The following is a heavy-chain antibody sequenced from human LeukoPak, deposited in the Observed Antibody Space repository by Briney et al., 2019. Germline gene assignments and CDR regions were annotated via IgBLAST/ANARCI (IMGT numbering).Heavy chain of an antibody. CDR1: GYTFTSYD. Sequence: ASVKVSCKASGYTFTSYDINWVRQATGQGLERMGWMNPNSGNTGYAQKFQGRVTITRNTSISTAYMELSSLRSEDTAVYYCARAGYSSSWFDYWGQGTLVTVSS. CDR2: MNPNSGNT. V-gene: IGHV1-8*03. J-gene: IGHJ4*02. D-gene: IGHD6-13*01. CDR3: ARAGYSSSWFDY.